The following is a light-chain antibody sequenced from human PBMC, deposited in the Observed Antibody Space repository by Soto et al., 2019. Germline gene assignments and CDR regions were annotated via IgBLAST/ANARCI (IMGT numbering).Light chain of an antibody. Sequence: QSALTQPASVSGSPGQSITISCTGTSSDVGNYNLVSWYQQHPGKAPKLMIYEVIKRPSGVSNRFSGSKSGNTASLTISGLQAEDEADYYCCSYAGSSFDVFGTGTKVTVL. V-gene: IGLV2-23*02. CDR3: CSYAGSSFDV. CDR1: SSDVGNYNL. CDR2: EVI. J-gene: IGLJ1*01.